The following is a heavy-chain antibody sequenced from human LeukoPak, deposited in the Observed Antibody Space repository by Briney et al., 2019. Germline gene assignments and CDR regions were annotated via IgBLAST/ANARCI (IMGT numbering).Heavy chain of an antibody. D-gene: IGHD2-2*01. CDR3: AKDQSTLGFDY. V-gene: IGHV3-64*01. CDR2: ISSNGGST. Sequence: PGGSLRLSCAASGFTFSSYAMHWVRQAPGKGLEYVSAISSNGGSTYYANSVKGRFTISRDNSKNTLYLQMGSLRAEDTAVYYCAKDQSTLGFDYWGQGTLVTVSS. CDR1: GFTFSSYA. J-gene: IGHJ4*02.